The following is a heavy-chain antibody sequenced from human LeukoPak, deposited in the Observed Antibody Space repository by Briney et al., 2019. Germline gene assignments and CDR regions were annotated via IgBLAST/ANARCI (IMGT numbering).Heavy chain of an antibody. Sequence: PGGSLRLSCAASGFTFSSYAMSWVRQAPGKGLEWVSGISGSDGRTYYADSVKGRFTISRDNAKNTLYLQMNSLRAEDTAVYYCASGYYDILTGYSMTHFDYWGQGTLVTVSS. CDR1: GFTFSSYA. CDR3: ASGYYDILTGYSMTHFDY. J-gene: IGHJ4*02. D-gene: IGHD3-9*01. CDR2: ISGSDGRT. V-gene: IGHV3-23*01.